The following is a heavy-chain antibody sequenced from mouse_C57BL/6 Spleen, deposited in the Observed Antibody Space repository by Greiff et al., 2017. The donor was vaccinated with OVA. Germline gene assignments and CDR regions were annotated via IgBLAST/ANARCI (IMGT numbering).Heavy chain of an antibody. D-gene: IGHD3-2*02. CDR3: ARHESLDSSGYGAWFAY. CDR2: FYPGSGSI. V-gene: IGHV1-62-2*01. CDR1: GYTFTEYT. Sequence: QVQLQQSGAELVKPGASVKLSCKASGYTFTEYTIHWVKQRSGQGLAWIGWFYPGSGSIKYNEKFKDKATLTADKSSSTVYMELSRLTSEDSAVYFCARHESLDSSGYGAWFAYWGQGTLVTVSA. J-gene: IGHJ3*01.